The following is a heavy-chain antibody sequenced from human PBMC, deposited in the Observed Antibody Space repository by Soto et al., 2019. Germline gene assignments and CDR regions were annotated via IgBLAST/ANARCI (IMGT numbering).Heavy chain of an antibody. V-gene: IGHV1-3*01. CDR2: INARNGNT. CDR3: ARGITLPTPLDD. CDR1: GYTFTSYA. D-gene: IGHD1-20*01. Sequence: ASVKVSCKASGYTFTSYAMHWVRQAPGQRLEWMGWINARNGNTKYSQKSQGRVTITRDTSASTAYMELSSLRSEDTAVYDCARGITLPTPLDDRAQRTPVTVSS. J-gene: IGHJ4*02.